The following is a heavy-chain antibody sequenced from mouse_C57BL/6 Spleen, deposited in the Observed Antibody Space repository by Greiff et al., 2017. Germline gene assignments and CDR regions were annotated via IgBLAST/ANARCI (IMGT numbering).Heavy chain of an antibody. V-gene: IGHV5-4*03. CDR2: ISDGGSYP. Sequence: DVKLVESGGGLVKPGGSLKLSCAASGFTFSSYALSWVRQTPEKRLEWVATISDGGSYPYYPDNVKGRFTISRDNAKNNLYLQMSHLKSEDTAMYSCAIGLITTVVAPYWYFGVWGTGTTVTFA. J-gene: IGHJ1*03. D-gene: IGHD1-1*01. CDR3: AIGLITTVVAPYWYFGV. CDR1: GFTFSSYA.